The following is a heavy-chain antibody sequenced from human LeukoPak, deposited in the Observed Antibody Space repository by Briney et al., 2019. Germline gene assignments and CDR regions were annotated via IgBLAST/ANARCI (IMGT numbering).Heavy chain of an antibody. J-gene: IGHJ4*02. CDR2: ISDGAATT. D-gene: IGHD5-12*01. CDR1: EFTFSTYP. CDR3: ANLNSGYATDF. V-gene: IGHV3-23*01. Sequence: GSLRLSCAASEFTFSTYPMSWVRQAPGKGLEWVSLISDGAATTYYADSVKGRFTISRDNSKNTLYLQMISLRAEDTAVYYCANLNSGYATDFWGQGTLVTVSS.